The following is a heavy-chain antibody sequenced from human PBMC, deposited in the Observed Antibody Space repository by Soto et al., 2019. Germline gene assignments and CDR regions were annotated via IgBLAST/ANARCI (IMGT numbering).Heavy chain of an antibody. CDR1: GGTISSYY. CDR3: ASRSGVMITFGGVIAYDAFDI. D-gene: IGHD3-16*02. CDR2: IYYSGST. J-gene: IGHJ3*02. V-gene: IGHV4-59*08. Sequence: PSETLSLTCTVSGGTISSYYWSWIRQPPGKGLEWIGYIYYSGSTNYNPSLKSRVTISVDTSKNQFSLKLSSVTAADTAVYYCASRSGVMITFGGVIAYDAFDIWGQGTMVTVSS.